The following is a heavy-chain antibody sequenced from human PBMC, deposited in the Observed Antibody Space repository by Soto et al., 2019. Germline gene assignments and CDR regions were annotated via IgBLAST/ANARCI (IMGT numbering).Heavy chain of an antibody. J-gene: IGHJ5*02. CDR3: AQYYYVANGYGNYFDL. D-gene: IGHD3-10*02. Sequence: QVQLQESGPGLVKPSPTLSLTCAVSGGSISSGGYYWSWIRQLPGKGMEWIGYIYYSGTTYYTPSLMMRLTRSDDASHDHFSLQLSSVTAADTDMYFCAQYYYVANGYGNYFDLWGQGVLVTVSS. V-gene: IGHV4-31*11. CDR1: GGSISSGGYY. CDR2: IYYSGTT.